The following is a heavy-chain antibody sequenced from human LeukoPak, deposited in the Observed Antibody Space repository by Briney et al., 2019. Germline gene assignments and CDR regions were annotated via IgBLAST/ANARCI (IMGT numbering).Heavy chain of an antibody. CDR3: ARVPAAGPNLDY. D-gene: IGHD2-2*01. J-gene: IGHJ4*02. V-gene: IGHV4-31*03. CDR1: GGSISSGDYY. CDR2: ISNGGST. Sequence: SQTLSLTCIVSGGSISSGDYYWSWIRQHPGKGLEWIGYISNGGSTYYNPSLKSRLTISTDTSKNQFSLKLRPVTAADTAVYFCARVPAAGPNLDYWGQGTLVTVSS.